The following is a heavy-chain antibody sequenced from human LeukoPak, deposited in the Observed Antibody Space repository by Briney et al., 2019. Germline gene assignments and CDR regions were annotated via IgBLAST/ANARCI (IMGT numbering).Heavy chain of an antibody. CDR3: ARDYSIAVAADAVIDAFDI. V-gene: IGHV1-69*06. Sequence: EASVKVSCKASGGTFSSYAISWVRQAPGQGLEWMGGIIPIFGTANYAQKFQGRVTITADKSTSTAYMELSSLRSEDTAVYYCARDYSIAVAADAVIDAFDIWGQGTMVTVSS. J-gene: IGHJ3*02. CDR2: IIPIFGTA. CDR1: GGTFSSYA. D-gene: IGHD6-19*01.